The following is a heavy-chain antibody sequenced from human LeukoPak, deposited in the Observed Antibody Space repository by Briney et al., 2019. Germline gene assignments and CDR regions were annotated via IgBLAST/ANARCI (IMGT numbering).Heavy chain of an antibody. Sequence: GGSLRLSCAAFGFTFSSSAVSWVRQAPGKGLEWVSAISNNGGYTYYADSVQGRFTISRDNSKNTLYLQMNSLRAEDTAVYYCARDSDGYNSYYFDYWGQGTLVTVSS. CDR1: GFTFSSSA. J-gene: IGHJ4*02. D-gene: IGHD5-24*01. CDR3: ARDSDGYNSYYFDY. V-gene: IGHV3-23*01. CDR2: ISNNGGYT.